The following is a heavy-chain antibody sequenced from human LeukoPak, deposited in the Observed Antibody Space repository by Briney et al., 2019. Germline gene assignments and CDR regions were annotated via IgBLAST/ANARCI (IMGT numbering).Heavy chain of an antibody. V-gene: IGHV3-23*01. CDR2: ISGRGGGA. Sequence: GGSLRLSCAASGIPFSSYVMSWVRQAPGKGLEWVSAISGRGGGADYADSVRGRFTISRDNSRNTLYLQMNSLRAEDTALYYCALGGPGYYFDYWGQGTLVTVSS. CDR3: ALGGPGYYFDY. J-gene: IGHJ4*02. CDR1: GIPFSSYV.